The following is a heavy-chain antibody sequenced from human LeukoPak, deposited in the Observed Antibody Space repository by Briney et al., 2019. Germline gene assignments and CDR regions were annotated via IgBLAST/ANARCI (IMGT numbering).Heavy chain of an antibody. D-gene: IGHD2-21*01. CDR3: AKDWRNCGGDSCNSASLNNWFDP. V-gene: IGHV3-30-3*01. CDR2: ISYDGSNK. Sequence: GGSLRLSCAASGFTFSSYAMHWVRQAPGKGLGWVAVISYDGSNKYYADSVKGRFTISRDNSKNTLYLQMNSLRAEDTAVYYCAKDWRNCGGDSCNSASLNNWFDPWGQGTLVTVSS. J-gene: IGHJ5*02. CDR1: GFTFSSYA.